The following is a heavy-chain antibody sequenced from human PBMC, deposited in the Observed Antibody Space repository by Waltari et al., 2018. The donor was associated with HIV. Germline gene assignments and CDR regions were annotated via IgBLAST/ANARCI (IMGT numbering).Heavy chain of an antibody. Sequence: QVQLVESGGGVVQPGRSLRLSCAASGFTFSSSGTHWVRQAPGRGLGWVAVIWYDGSNKYYADSVKGRFTISRDNSKNTLYLQMNSLRAEDTAVYYCARDGRSYYYDSSGYYLDYWGQGTLVTVSS. CDR3: ARDGRSYYYDSSGYYLDY. CDR2: IWYDGSNK. V-gene: IGHV3-33*01. CDR1: GFTFSSSG. D-gene: IGHD3-22*01. J-gene: IGHJ4*02.